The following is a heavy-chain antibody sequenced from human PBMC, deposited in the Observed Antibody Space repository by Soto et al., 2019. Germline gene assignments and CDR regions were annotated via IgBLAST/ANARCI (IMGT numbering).Heavy chain of an antibody. D-gene: IGHD5-18*01. CDR2: ISGSGTGT. CDR3: AKEGGGGTAMVTSYFDY. V-gene: IGHV3-23*01. Sequence: EVQLLESGGGLVQPGGSLRLSCAASGITFSNYALSWVRQAPGKGLEWVSGISGSGTGTYYADSVKGRFTISRDNSKIKVNLDMNSLRDDDTAIYYCAKEGGGGTAMVTSYFDYWGQGTLVTVSS. J-gene: IGHJ4*02. CDR1: GITFSNYA.